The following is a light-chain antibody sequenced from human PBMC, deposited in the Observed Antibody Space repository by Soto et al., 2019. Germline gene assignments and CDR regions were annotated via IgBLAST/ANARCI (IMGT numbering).Light chain of an antibody. Sequence: EIVLTQSPGTLSLSPGERATLSCRASQSVSSNNLVWYQQKPGQAPRLLIYGASYRAAGIPDRFSGSGSGTGLPLTISSLGPKIFALNYGLQLVIYPWTFGQGTKGKSN. J-gene: IGKJ1*01. CDR2: GAS. CDR3: LQLVIYPWT. CDR1: QSVSSNN. V-gene: IGKV3-20*01.